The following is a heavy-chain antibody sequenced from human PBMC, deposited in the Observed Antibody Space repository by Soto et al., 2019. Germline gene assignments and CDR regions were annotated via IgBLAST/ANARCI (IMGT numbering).Heavy chain of an antibody. CDR3: ASSLDSSTGPYAFDI. CDR2: ITPFNGNT. V-gene: IGHV1-45*02. Sequence: SVKVSCKASGYTFTYRYLHWVRQAPGQALEWMGWITPFNGNTNYAQKFQDRVTITRDRSMSTAYMELSSLRSEDTAMYYCASSLDSSTGPYAFDIWGQRTMVTVSS. J-gene: IGHJ3*02. D-gene: IGHD6-13*01. CDR1: GYTFTYRY.